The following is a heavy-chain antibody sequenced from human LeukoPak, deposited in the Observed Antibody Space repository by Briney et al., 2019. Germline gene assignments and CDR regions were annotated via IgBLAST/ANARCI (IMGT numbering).Heavy chain of an antibody. D-gene: IGHD1-26*01. V-gene: IGHV4-39*01. J-gene: IGHJ4*02. CDR1: GGSISSSIYY. CDR3: ARRGSGSYFEVVNFDY. CDR2: IYYSGST. Sequence: SETLSLTCTVSGGSISSSIYYWGWIRQPPGKGLEWIGSIYYSGSTYYNPSLKSRVTISVDTSKNQFSLKLSSVTAADTAVYYCARRGSGSYFEVVNFDYWGQGTLVTVSS.